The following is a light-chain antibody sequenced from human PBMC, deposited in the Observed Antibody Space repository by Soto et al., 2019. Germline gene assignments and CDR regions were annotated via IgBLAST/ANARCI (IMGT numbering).Light chain of an antibody. Sequence: EVVMTQSPATLSVSPGERATLSCRASQSVSSNLAWYQQKPGQAPRLLIYGASTRATGIPARFSGSGSGTEFTLTISSLQSEDFAVYYCQQDNTFGQGTKVEIK. CDR2: GAS. CDR3: QQDNT. J-gene: IGKJ2*01. CDR1: QSVSSN. V-gene: IGKV3-15*01.